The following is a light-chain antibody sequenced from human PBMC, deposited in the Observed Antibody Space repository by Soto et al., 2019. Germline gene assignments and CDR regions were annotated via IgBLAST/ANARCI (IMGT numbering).Light chain of an antibody. Sequence: HSALTQPRSVSGSPGQSVTISCTGTRSDVGGYNYVSWYQQHPGKAPKLMIYDVSKRPSGVPDRFSGSKSGNTASLTISGLQAEDEADYYCCSYAGSYTVVFGGGTKLTVL. CDR3: CSYAGSYTVV. J-gene: IGLJ2*01. CDR1: RSDVGGYNY. CDR2: DVS. V-gene: IGLV2-11*01.